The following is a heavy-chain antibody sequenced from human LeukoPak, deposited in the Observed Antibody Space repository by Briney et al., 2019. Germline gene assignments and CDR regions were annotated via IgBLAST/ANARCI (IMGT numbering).Heavy chain of an antibody. Sequence: PSETLSLTCAVYGGSFSGYYWSWIRQPPGKGLEWIGEINHSGSTNYNPSLKSRVTISVDTSKNQFSLKLSSVTAADTAVYYCARLVVLGWLQSLYYFDYWGQGILVTVSS. CDR2: INHSGST. J-gene: IGHJ4*02. CDR1: GGSFSGYY. V-gene: IGHV4-34*01. D-gene: IGHD5-24*01. CDR3: ARLVVLGWLQSLYYFDY.